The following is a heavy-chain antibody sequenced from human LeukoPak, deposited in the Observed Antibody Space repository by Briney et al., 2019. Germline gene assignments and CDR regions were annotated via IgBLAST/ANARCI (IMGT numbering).Heavy chain of an antibody. Sequence: SETLSLTCAVYGGSFSGYYWSWIRQPPGKGLEWIGEINHSGSTNYNPSLKSRVTISVDTSKNQFSLKLSSVTAADTAVYYCASSSGSSPSSAEYFQHWGQGTLSPSPQ. V-gene: IGHV4-34*01. J-gene: IGHJ1*01. D-gene: IGHD3-22*01. CDR3: ASSSGSSPSSAEYFQH. CDR2: INHSGST. CDR1: GGSFSGYY.